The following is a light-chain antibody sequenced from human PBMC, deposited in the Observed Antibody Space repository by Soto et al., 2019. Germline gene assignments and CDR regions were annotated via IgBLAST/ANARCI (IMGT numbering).Light chain of an antibody. CDR3: QQYGSSSYT. Sequence: EIVLTQSPGTLSLSPGERATLSCRASQSVSSSYLGWYQQKPGQAPRLLLYGASSRATGIPDRFSGSGSGTDFTLTISRLEPEDFALYYCQQYGSSSYTFGQGTKLEIK. CDR1: QSVSSSY. CDR2: GAS. V-gene: IGKV3-20*01. J-gene: IGKJ2*01.